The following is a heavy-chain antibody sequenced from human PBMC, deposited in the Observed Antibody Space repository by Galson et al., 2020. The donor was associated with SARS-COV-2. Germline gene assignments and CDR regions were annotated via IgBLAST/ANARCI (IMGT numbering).Heavy chain of an antibody. Sequence: QAGGSLRLSCVATGFTFSSYGMHWVRQALGKGLEWVAVISNDGSKKYYGDSVKGRFTISRDNSKNTLYLQMNSLSADDTAVYYCAKDWACGGDCPRSVLDAFDIWGQGTKVTVCS. CDR3: AKDWACGGDCPRSVLDAFDI. CDR1: GFTFSSYG. D-gene: IGHD2-21*02. CDR2: ISNDGSKK. V-gene: IGHV3-30*18. J-gene: IGHJ3*02.